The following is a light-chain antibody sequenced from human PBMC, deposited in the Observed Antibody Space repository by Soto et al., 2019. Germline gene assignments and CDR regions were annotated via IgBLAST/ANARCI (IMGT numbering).Light chain of an antibody. CDR3: QQAIHFPCA. J-gene: IGKJ4*01. CDR2: AAS. CDR1: QGIGNW. V-gene: IGKV1-12*02. Sequence: DIQMTQSPSSVSASVGDSVTITCRASQGIGNWLAWYQQKPGMAPKLLISAASNLQSGVPTRFSGSGSGTDFTLTINSLQPEDFATYFCQQAIHFPCAFGGGTKVEI.